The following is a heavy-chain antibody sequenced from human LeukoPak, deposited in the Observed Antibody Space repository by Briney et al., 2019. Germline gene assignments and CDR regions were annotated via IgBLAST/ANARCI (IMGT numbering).Heavy chain of an antibody. CDR3: AKADNWNQDY. J-gene: IGHJ4*02. V-gene: IGHV3-23*01. D-gene: IGHD1-1*01. Sequence: PGGSLRLSCAASGFTFSRYAMTWVRQAPGKGLEWVSGISGSGGDTYYANSVKGRFTISRDNSKNTLYLQMYSLRADDTAVYYCAKADNWNQDYWGQGTLVTVSS. CDR2: ISGSGGDT. CDR1: GFTFSRYA.